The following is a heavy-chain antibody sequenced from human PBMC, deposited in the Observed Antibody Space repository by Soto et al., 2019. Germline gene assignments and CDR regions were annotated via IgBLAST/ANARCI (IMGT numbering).Heavy chain of an antibody. D-gene: IGHD2-2*01. V-gene: IGHV3-7*01. J-gene: IGHJ6*03. CDR2: IKQDGSEK. Sequence: GGSLRLSCAASGFTFSSYWMSWVRQAPGKGLEWVANIKQDGSEKYYVDSVKGRFTISRDNAKNSLYLQMNSLRAEDTAVYYCAQSGYCSSTSCYPRYYYMDVWGKGTTVTVSS. CDR3: AQSGYCSSTSCYPRYYYMDV. CDR1: GFTFSSYW.